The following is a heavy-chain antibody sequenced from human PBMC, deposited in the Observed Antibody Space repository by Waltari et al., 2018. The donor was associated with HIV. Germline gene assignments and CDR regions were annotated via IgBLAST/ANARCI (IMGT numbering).Heavy chain of an antibody. CDR3: AIPYYYGSGNSNYYYGMDV. CDR1: GFTFSTYG. D-gene: IGHD3-10*01. Sequence: QVQLVQSGGGVVQPGRSLRVSCAASGFTFSTYGLHWVRQAPGKGLEWVALISDDGSDKYYADAVKGRFTISRDNSKNTLFLHMNTLRAEDTAVYYCAIPYYYGSGNSNYYYGMDVWGQGTTVSVSS. CDR2: ISDDGSDK. V-gene: IGHV3-30*03. J-gene: IGHJ6*02.